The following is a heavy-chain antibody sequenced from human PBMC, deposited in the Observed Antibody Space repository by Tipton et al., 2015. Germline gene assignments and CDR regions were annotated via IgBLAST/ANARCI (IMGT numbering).Heavy chain of an antibody. CDR1: GYTFTSYG. CDR2: ISAYNGNT. Sequence: QLVQSGAEVKKPGASVKVSCKASGYTFTSYGISWVRQAPGQGLEWMGWISAYNGNTNYAQKFQGRVAMTTDPATKTAYMELRNLRSNDTAVYYCARVTHSASSNWIDPWGQGTLVTVSS. CDR3: ARVTHSASSNWIDP. J-gene: IGHJ5*02. V-gene: IGHV1-18*01. D-gene: IGHD1-26*01.